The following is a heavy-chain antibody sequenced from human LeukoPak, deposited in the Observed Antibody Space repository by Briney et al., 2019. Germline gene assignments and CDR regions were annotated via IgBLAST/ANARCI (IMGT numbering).Heavy chain of an antibody. CDR1: GFSFSTYA. J-gene: IGHJ4*02. Sequence: GVSLRLFCAASGFSFSTYAMSWVRQAPGKGLEWISGISSSSTDTHYAESVKGRFRVSRDNSKTTLYLQMNSLRAEDTAVYYCASGTYRLCHYWGQGVLVAVSS. CDR3: ASGTYRLCHY. V-gene: IGHV3-23*01. CDR2: ISSSSTDT. D-gene: IGHD3-10*01.